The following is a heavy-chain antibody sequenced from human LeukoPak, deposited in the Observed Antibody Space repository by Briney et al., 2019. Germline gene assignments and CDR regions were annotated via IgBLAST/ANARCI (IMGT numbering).Heavy chain of an antibody. V-gene: IGHV3-74*01. CDR3: ARPSQLALFNY. CDR1: GFTFSSYW. D-gene: IGHD6-13*01. CDR2: INSDGSST. Sequence: GGSLRLSCAASGFTFSSYWMHWVRQAPGKGLVWVSRINSDGSSTNYADSVKGRFTISRDNAKNTLYLQMNSLRDEDTAVYYCARPSQLALFNYWGQGTLITVSS. J-gene: IGHJ4*02.